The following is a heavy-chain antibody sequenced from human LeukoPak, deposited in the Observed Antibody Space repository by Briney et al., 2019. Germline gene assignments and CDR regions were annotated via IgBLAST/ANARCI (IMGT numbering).Heavy chain of an antibody. Sequence: PSETLSLTXTVSGGSINRSSRYYWGWIRQPPGKGLGWIGSIFYSGSTYYNPSLKSRVTISVDTSNNQFSLKLTSVTAADTAVYYCARHVPSTIFFNWFDPWGQGTLVTVSS. D-gene: IGHD3-3*01. J-gene: IGHJ5*02. CDR3: ARHVPSTIFFNWFDP. V-gene: IGHV4-39*01. CDR2: IFYSGST. CDR1: GGSINRSSRYY.